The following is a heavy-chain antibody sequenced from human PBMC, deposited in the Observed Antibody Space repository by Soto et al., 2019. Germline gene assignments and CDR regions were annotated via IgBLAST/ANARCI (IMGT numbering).Heavy chain of an antibody. CDR3: ARKAYIGNFAMDV. V-gene: IGHV1-18*04. D-gene: IGHD1-26*01. CDR2: ISGHNGKA. Sequence: QVQLVQSGAEVKEPGASVTVSCKDSGYTFTSYDVMWVRKAPGQGLEWMGRISGHNGKADYAEKFQGRVIMTPDTPTATASMDLRGPRCDDTAVYYCARKAYIGNFAMDVWGQGTTVTVAS. CDR1: GYTFTSYD. J-gene: IGHJ6*02.